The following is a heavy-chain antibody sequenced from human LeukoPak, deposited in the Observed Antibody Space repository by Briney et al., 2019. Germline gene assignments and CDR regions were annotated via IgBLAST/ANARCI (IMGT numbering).Heavy chain of an antibody. V-gene: IGHV1-69*04. CDR3: ANLEDLGLWFDY. D-gene: IGHD5-12*01. J-gene: IGHJ4*02. CDR2: IIPILGIA. CDR1: GGTFSSYA. Sequence: GAPVKVSCKASGGTFSSYAISWVRQAPGQGLEWMGRIIPILGIANYAQKFQGRVTITADKSTSTAYMELSSLRSEDTAVYYCANLEDLGLWFDYWGQGTLVTVSS.